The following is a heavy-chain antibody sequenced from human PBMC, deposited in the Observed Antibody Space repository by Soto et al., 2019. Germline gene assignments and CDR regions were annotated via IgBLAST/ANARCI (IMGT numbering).Heavy chain of an antibody. CDR2: ISYDSDTI. V-gene: IGHV3-48*02. Sequence: LRLSCAGSGFTFGTYSMNWVRQAAGKGLKWIAYISYDSDTIQYADSVKGRFTISRDNAKNSLYLQMNSLRDEDTAVYYCARLYYDYVWGQGTTVTVSS. CDR1: GFTFGTYS. D-gene: IGHD3-3*01. CDR3: ARLYYDYV. J-gene: IGHJ6*02.